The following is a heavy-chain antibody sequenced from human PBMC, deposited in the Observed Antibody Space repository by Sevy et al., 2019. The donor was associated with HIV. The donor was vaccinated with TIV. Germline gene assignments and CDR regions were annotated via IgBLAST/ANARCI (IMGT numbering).Heavy chain of an antibody. V-gene: IGHV3-74*01. J-gene: IGHJ4*02. CDR2: INSDGSST. CDR3: AREYSGTYYYFDY. D-gene: IGHD1-26*01. CDR1: GFTFSSYW. Sequence: GGSLRLSCAASGFTFSSYWMHWVRQAPGEGLMSVSRINSDGSSTNYADSVKGRFTISRDNAKNTLYLQMNSLRAEDTAVYYCAREYSGTYYYFDYWGQGTLVTVSS.